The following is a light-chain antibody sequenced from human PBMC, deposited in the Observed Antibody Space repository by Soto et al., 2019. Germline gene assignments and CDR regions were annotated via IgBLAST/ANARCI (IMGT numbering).Light chain of an antibody. CDR3: QYYGNSPLT. CDR1: QSVSSSY. J-gene: IGKJ1*01. Sequence: EIVLTQSPVTLSLSPGERATLSCRASQSVSSSYLAWYQQKPGQAPRLLIYGAFNRATGIPDRFSGGGSGTDFTLTITRLEPEDFAVYYCQYYGNSPLTFGQGTKVDIK. V-gene: IGKV3-20*01. CDR2: GAF.